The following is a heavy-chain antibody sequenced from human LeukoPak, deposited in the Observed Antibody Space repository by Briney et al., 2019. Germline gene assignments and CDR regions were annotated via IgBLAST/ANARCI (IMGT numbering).Heavy chain of an antibody. V-gene: IGHV1-46*01. CDR1: GYSFTNYY. Sequence: ASVKVSCKASGYSFTNYYMHWVRQAPGQGLEWMGIINPSGGSTRYAQKFQGRVTMTRDMSTSTVYMELSSLRSEDTAVYYCARDSTGWAVDIWGQGTMVTVSS. D-gene: IGHD1-14*01. CDR3: ARDSTGWAVDI. CDR2: INPSGGST. J-gene: IGHJ3*02.